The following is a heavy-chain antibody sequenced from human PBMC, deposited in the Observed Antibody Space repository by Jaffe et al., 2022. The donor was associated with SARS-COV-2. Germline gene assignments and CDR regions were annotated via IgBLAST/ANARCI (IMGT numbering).Heavy chain of an antibody. Sequence: QVQLQESGPGLVKPSETLSLTCTVSGGSISSYYWSWIRQPPGKGLEWIGYIYYSGSTNYNPSLKSRVTISVDTSKNQFSLKLSSVTAADTAVYYCARHFRIGGWFDPWGQGTLVTVSS. CDR1: GGSISSYY. J-gene: IGHJ5*02. CDR3: ARHFRIGGWFDP. D-gene: IGHD1-26*01. V-gene: IGHV4-59*08. CDR2: IYYSGST.